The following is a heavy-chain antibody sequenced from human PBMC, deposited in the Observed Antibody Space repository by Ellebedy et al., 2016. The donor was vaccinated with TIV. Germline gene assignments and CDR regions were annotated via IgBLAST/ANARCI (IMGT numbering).Heavy chain of an antibody. V-gene: IGHV3-13*01. CDR1: GFTFTIYD. CDR3: ARVIQAGYSGYHFDY. D-gene: IGHD5-12*01. J-gene: IGHJ4*02. Sequence: PGGSLRLSCAASGFTFTIYDMPWVRQPLGKGLEWVSAVGTTGDTYYPDSVKGRFTISRENAKDSLYLQMNSLRAEETAVYYCARVIQAGYSGYHFDYWGQGILVTVSS. CDR2: VGTTGDT.